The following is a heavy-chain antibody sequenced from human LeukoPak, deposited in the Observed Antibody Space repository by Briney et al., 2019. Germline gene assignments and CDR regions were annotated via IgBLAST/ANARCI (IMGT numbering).Heavy chain of an antibody. CDR3: ARGGHSAEAGITGLDTFDI. V-gene: IGHV3-30*02. CDR2: IRYDGSNK. D-gene: IGHD6-19*01. CDR1: GFTFSSYG. Sequence: PGGSLRLSCAASGFTFSSYGMHWVRQAPGKGLEWVAFIRYDGSNKYYADSVKGRFTISRDNSKNTLYLQMNSLRAEDTAVYYCARGGHSAEAGITGLDTFDIWGQGTMVTVSS. J-gene: IGHJ3*02.